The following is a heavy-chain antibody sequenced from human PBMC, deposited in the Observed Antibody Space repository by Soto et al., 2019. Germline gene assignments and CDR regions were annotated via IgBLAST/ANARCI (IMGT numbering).Heavy chain of an antibody. V-gene: IGHV1-3*01. CDR3: ARAKYDYIWGSYHPFDQ. D-gene: IGHD3-16*02. CDR2: INVGDDKT. J-gene: IGHJ4*02. CDR1: GKSFDNFA. Sequence: QVQLVQSGAEVKKPGASVRLSCKVSGKSFDNFAVHWVRQTPGQRPEWMGRINVGDDKTKYSEKFQGRVIVSYDTSATTAYMELRALSSEDTAVEYCARAKYDYIWGSYHPFDQWAQGAQVTVAS.